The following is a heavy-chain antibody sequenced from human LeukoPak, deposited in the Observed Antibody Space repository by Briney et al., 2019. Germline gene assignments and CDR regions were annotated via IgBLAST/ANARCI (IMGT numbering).Heavy chain of an antibody. CDR2: INTNTGNP. V-gene: IGHV7-4-1*02. J-gene: IGHJ4*02. Sequence: ASVKVSCKASGGTFSSYAMNWVRQAPGQGLEWMGWINTNTGNPTYAQGFTGRFVFSLDTSVSTAYLQISSLKAEDTAVYYCARDPRLGYFDWLLREYYFDYWGQGTLVTVSS. CDR3: ARDPRLGYFDWLLREYYFDY. D-gene: IGHD3-9*01. CDR1: GGTFSSYA.